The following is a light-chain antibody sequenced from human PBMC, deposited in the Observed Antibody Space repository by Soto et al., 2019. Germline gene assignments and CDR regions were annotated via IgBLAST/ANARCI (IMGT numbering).Light chain of an antibody. V-gene: IGLV2-14*03. CDR2: DVT. CDR1: SSDIGSYNY. CDR3: SSPRSSSFYV. Sequence: QSVLTQPASVSGSPGQSITISCTGTSSDIGSYNYVSWYQQHPGQAPKLMIYDVTNRPSGVSNRFSGSKSGNTASLTISGLQAEDEADYYCSSPRSSSFYVFGTGTKLTFL. J-gene: IGLJ1*01.